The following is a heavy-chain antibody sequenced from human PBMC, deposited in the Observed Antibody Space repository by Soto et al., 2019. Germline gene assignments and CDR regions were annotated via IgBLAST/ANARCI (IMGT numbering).Heavy chain of an antibody. Sequence: ASVKVSCKASGYTFTSYGISWVRQAPGQGLEWMGWISAYNGNTNYAQKLQGRVTMTTDTSTSTVYMELRSLRSEDTAVYYCAAQGRFGELLYSYWGQGTLVTVSS. CDR1: GYTFTSYG. CDR3: AAQGRFGELLYSY. CDR2: ISAYNGNT. V-gene: IGHV1-18*01. J-gene: IGHJ4*02. D-gene: IGHD3-10*01.